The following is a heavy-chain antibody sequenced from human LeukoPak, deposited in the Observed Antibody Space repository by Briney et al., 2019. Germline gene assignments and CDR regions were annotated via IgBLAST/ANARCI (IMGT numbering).Heavy chain of an antibody. V-gene: IGHV3-15*01. CDR3: GLGSGRSDFDY. CDR2: IKKNIDSGAI. D-gene: IGHD3-10*01. J-gene: IGHJ4*02. CDR1: GFTFSEAW. Sequence: GGSLRLSCAVSGFTFSEAWMNWVRQAPGKGLEWVARIKKNIDSGAIDYAASVKGRFTISRDDSKNTVYLQMNSLTTEDTAVYYCGLGSGRSDFDYWGQGTLVTVSS.